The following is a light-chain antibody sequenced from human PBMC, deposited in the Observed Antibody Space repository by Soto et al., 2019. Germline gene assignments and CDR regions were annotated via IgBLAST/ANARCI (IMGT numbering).Light chain of an antibody. J-gene: IGKJ2*01. V-gene: IGKV1-39*01. CDR2: AAS. CDR3: QQSYRTPYT. CDR1: QSSSNY. Sequence: DIQMTQSPSSLSASVGDRVTITCRASQSSSNYLNWYQQKPGRAPKLLIYAASNLQSGVPSRFSGSGSGTDFTLTVSSLQPKDFATYYCQQSYRTPYTFGQGTKLEIK.